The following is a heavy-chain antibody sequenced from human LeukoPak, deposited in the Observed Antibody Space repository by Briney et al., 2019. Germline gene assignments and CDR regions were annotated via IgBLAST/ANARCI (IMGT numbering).Heavy chain of an antibody. CDR3: ARGIVVVPATIGSDY. CDR1: GFTLSDYY. Sequence: SGGSLRLSCAASGFTLSDYYMSWIRQAPGKGLEWVSYISSSGSIIYHADSVEGRFTISRDNAKKSLYLQMNSLRAEDTAVYYCARGIVVVPATIGSDYWGQGTLVTVSS. D-gene: IGHD2-2*02. CDR2: ISSSGSII. V-gene: IGHV3-11*04. J-gene: IGHJ4*02.